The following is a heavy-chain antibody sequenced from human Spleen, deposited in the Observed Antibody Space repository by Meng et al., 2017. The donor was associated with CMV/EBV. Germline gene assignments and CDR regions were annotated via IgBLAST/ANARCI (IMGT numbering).Heavy chain of an antibody. CDR3: TKDRGTMPNLPHDY. D-gene: IGHD1/OR15-1a*01. CDR1: GFTFTSYA. J-gene: IGHJ4*02. CDR2: ISGSGGSP. Sequence: ASGFTFTSYAMSWVRQAPGKGLEWVSGISGSGGSPYYADSVKGRFTISRDTSKNTLYLQMDSLRAEDTAVYFCTKDRGTMPNLPHDYWGQGTLVTVSS. V-gene: IGHV3-23*01.